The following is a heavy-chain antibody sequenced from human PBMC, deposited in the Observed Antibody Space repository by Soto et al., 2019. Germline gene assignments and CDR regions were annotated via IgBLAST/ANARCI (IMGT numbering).Heavy chain of an antibody. CDR1: GGTFSSYA. V-gene: IGHV1-69*01. J-gene: IGHJ6*02. CDR2: IIPIFGTA. CDR3: ARSITIFGVVPRDYYYGMDV. Sequence: QVQLVQSGAEVKKPGSSVKVSCKASGGTFSSYAISWVRQAPGQGLEWMGGIIPIFGTANYAQKFQGRVTITADESTSTAYMELSSQRSEDTAVYYCARSITIFGVVPRDYYYGMDVWGQGTTVTVSS. D-gene: IGHD3-3*01.